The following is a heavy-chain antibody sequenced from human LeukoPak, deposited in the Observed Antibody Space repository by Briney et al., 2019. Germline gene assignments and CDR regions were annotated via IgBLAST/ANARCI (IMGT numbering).Heavy chain of an antibody. D-gene: IGHD3-22*01. V-gene: IGHV1-8*03. CDR2: MNPNSGST. CDR3: ARGIAGYYYDSSGYYEDDAFDI. Sequence: ASVNVSCKASGYTFTSYDINWVRQAAGQGLEGMGWMNPNSGSTGYAQKFQGRVTITRNTSISTAYMELSSLRSEDTAVYYCARGIAGYYYDSSGYYEDDAFDIWGQGTMVTVSS. J-gene: IGHJ3*02. CDR1: GYTFTSYD.